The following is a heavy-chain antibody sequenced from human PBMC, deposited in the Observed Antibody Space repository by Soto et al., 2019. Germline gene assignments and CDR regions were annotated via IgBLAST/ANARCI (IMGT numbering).Heavy chain of an antibody. CDR3: AREGIAAAGTQNYYYYYYMDV. CDR2: INHSGST. V-gene: IGHV4-34*01. CDR1: GGSFSGYY. Sequence: SETLSLTCAVYGGSFSGYYWSWIRQPPGKGLEWIGEINHSGSTNYNPSLKSRVTISVDTSKNQFSLKLSSVTAADTAVYYCAREGIAAAGTQNYYYYYYMDVWGKGTTVTVSS. J-gene: IGHJ6*03. D-gene: IGHD6-13*01.